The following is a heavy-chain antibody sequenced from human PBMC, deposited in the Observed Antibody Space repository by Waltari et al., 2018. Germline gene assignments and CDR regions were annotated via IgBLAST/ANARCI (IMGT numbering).Heavy chain of an antibody. CDR3: AKVGRLGVFNDI. Sequence: QVQLVQSGAEVKKPGSSVKVSCKASGGHFSSYAISLVRQAPGQGLEWMGGIIPNFGTGNYAQKVQGRGTITTDESTSTAYMELGSLRSEDTAVYYCAKVGRLGVFNDIWGQGTMVTVSS. J-gene: IGHJ3*02. V-gene: IGHV1-69*05. D-gene: IGHD3-3*01. CDR1: GGHFSSYA. CDR2: IIPNFGTG.